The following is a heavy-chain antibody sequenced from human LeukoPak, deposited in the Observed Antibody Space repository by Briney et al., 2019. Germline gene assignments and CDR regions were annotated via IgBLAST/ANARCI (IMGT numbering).Heavy chain of an antibody. CDR3: AKGGPALAARHLYYFDY. CDR1: GFTFSSYG. V-gene: IGHV3-30*18. CDR2: ISYDGSNK. Sequence: GRSLRLSCAASGFTFSSYGMHWVRQAPGKGLEWVAVISYDGSNKYYADSVKGRFTISRDISKNTLYLQMNSLRAEDTAVYYCAKGGPALAARHLYYFDYWGQGTLVTVSS. J-gene: IGHJ4*02. D-gene: IGHD6-6*01.